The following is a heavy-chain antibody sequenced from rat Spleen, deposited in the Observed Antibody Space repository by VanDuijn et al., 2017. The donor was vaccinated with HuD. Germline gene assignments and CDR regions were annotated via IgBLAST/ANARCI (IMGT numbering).Heavy chain of an antibody. CDR3: AREWGHNNSGYFDY. V-gene: IGHV2-30*01. CDR1: GFSLSSYG. CDR2: IWTGGNT. D-gene: IGHD1-10*01. Sequence: QVQLKESGPGLVQPSQTLSLTCTVSGFSLSSYGVIWVRQPPGKSLEWMGVIWTGGNTAYHSLLKSRLSISRDISKSQVFLKMNSLQTEDMATYYCAREWGHNNSGYFDYWGQGAMVTVSS. J-gene: IGHJ2*01.